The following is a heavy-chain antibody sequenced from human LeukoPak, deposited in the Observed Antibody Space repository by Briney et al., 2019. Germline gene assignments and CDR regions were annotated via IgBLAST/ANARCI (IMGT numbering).Heavy chain of an antibody. CDR1: GLTFSSYA. V-gene: IGHV3-23*01. Sequence: PGGSLRLSCAASGLTFSSYAMTWVRQAPGKGLEWVSALTASGGTTYYADSVKGRFTISRGNSKNTLYLQMNSLRAEDTAVYYCAKGRGYSGYDPDYWGQGTLVTVSS. CDR3: AKGRGYSGYDPDY. J-gene: IGHJ4*02. CDR2: LTASGGTT. D-gene: IGHD5-12*01.